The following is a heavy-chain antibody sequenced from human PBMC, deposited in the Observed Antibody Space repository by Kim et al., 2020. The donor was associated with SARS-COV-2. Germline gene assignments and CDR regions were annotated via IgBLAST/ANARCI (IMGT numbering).Heavy chain of an antibody. V-gene: IGHV4-34*01. J-gene: IGHJ5*02. CDR1: GGSFSGYY. D-gene: IGHD3-3*01. CDR3: ARGHRGSITIFGVVIYNWFDP. Sequence: SETLSLTCAVYGGSFSGYYWSWIRQPPGKGLEWIGEINHSGSTNYNPSLKSRVTISVDTSKNQFSLKLSSVTAADTAVYYCARGHRGSITIFGVVIYNWFDPWGQGTLVTVSS. CDR2: INHSGST.